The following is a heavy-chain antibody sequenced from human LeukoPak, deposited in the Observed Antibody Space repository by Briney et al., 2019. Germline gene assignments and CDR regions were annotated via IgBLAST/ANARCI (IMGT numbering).Heavy chain of an antibody. CDR1: GDSISIYY. CDR2: IYYNGNT. Sequence: SETLSLTCTVSGDSISIYYWNWIRQPPGKGLEWIGYIYYNGNTNYNPSLKSRVTISVDTSKNQFSLKLTSVTAADTAVYYCARGFGGYYSFDYWGQGTLVTVSS. V-gene: IGHV4-59*01. D-gene: IGHD3-3*01. J-gene: IGHJ4*02. CDR3: ARGFGGYYSFDY.